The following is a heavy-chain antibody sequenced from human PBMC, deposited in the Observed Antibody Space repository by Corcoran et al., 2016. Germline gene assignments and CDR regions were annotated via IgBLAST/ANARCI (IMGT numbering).Heavy chain of an antibody. J-gene: IGHJ4*02. V-gene: IGHV4-34*01. Sequence: EQLQQGGAGLLKPSETLSLTCAVYGGSFSGYYWSWIREPPGEGLEWIGEITHSGSTNYNPSLKSRVTISVDTSKNQFSLKRSSVTAADTAVYYCARGTRDYGGNSAYTDLDYWGQGTLVTGSS. D-gene: IGHD4-17*01. CDR3: ARGTRDYGGNSAYTDLDY. CDR1: GGSFSGYY. CDR2: ITHSGST.